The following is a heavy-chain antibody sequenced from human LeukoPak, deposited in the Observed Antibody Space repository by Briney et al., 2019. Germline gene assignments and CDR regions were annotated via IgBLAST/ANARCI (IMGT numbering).Heavy chain of an antibody. CDR3: ARLPSYGSGRGDRVDY. Sequence: SETLSLTCAVYGGSFSGYYWSWIRQPPGKGLEWIGEINHSGSTNYNPSLKSRVTISVDTSKNQFSLKLSSVTAADTAVYYCARLPSYGSGRGDRVDYWGQGTLVTVSS. CDR1: GGSFSGYY. CDR2: INHSGST. V-gene: IGHV4-34*01. D-gene: IGHD3-10*01. J-gene: IGHJ4*02.